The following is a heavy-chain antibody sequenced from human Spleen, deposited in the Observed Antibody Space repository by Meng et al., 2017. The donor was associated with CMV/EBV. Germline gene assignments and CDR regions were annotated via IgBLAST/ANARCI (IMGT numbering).Heavy chain of an antibody. Sequence: GGSLRLSCAASGFTVSSTYMTWVRQAPGKGLKWVSVIVSGGVTYYADSVKGRFTISRDNAKNSLYLQMNSLRADDTALYYCARDEATAGTAIDYWGQGTLVTVSS. CDR2: IVSGGVT. J-gene: IGHJ4*02. D-gene: IGHD6-13*01. CDR3: ARDEATAGTAIDY. CDR1: GFTVSSTY. V-gene: IGHV3-53*01.